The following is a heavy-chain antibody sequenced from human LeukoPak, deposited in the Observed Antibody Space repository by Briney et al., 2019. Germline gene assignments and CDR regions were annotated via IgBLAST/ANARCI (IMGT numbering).Heavy chain of an antibody. CDR2: ISSSGSTM. CDR3: ARDLMDIAYRGAFYY. CDR1: GFTFSDYY. D-gene: IGHD5-12*01. J-gene: IGHJ4*02. V-gene: IGHV3-11*01. Sequence: PGGSLRLSCAASGFTFSDYYMSWIRQAPGKGLEWVSYISSSGSTMYYADSVKGRFTISRDNAKNSLYLQMNSLRAEDTAVYYCARDLMDIAYRGAFYYWGQGTLVTVSS.